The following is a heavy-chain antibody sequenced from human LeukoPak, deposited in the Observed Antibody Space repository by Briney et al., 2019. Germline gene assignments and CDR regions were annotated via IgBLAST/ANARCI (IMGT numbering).Heavy chain of an antibody. CDR2: IIPIFGTA. V-gene: IGHV1-69*13. CDR1: GGTFSSYA. D-gene: IGHD5-24*01. J-gene: IGHJ4*02. CDR3: ARVREGMATNEVYFDY. Sequence: ASVKVSCKASGGTFSSYAISWVRQAPGQGLEWMGGIIPIFGTANYAQKFQGRVTITADEPTSTAYMELSSLRSEDTAVYYCARVREGMATNEVYFDYWGQGTLVTVSS.